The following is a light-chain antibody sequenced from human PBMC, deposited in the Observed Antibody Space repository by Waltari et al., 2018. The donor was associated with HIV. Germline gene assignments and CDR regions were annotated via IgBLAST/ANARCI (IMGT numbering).Light chain of an antibody. V-gene: IGLV1-44*01. CDR2: SNN. CDR1: SSNIGSNT. Sequence: QSVLTQPPSASGTPGQRVTISCSGSSSNIGSNTVNWYQQLPGTAPKLLIYSNNQRPAGVPDLFSGPKSGTSASLAISGLQSEDEADYYCAAWDDSLNGVVFGGGTKLTVL. J-gene: IGLJ2*01. CDR3: AAWDDSLNGVV.